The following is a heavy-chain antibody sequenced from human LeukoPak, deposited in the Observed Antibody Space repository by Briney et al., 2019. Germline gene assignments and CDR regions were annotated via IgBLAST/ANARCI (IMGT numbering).Heavy chain of an antibody. V-gene: IGHV4-39*01. Sequence: SETLSLTCTVSGGSISSSSYYWGWIRQPPGKGLEWIGSIYYSGSTYYNPSLKSRVTISVDTSKNQFSLKLSSVTAADTAVYYCAGVQDYYDSSGYFYWGQGTLVTVSS. CDR2: IYYSGST. J-gene: IGHJ4*02. D-gene: IGHD3-22*01. CDR1: GGSISSSSYY. CDR3: AGVQDYYDSSGYFY.